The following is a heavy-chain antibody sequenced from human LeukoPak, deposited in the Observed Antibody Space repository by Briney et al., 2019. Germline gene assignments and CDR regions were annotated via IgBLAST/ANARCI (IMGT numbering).Heavy chain of an antibody. V-gene: IGHV1-18*01. CDR2: ISAYNGNT. J-gene: IGHJ4*02. D-gene: IGHD2-15*01. CDR1: GYTFTSYG. CDR3: ARNTCSGGSCYSDY. Sequence: ASVKVSGKASGYTFTSYGISWVRQAPGQGLEWMGWISAYNGNTNYAQKLQGRVTMTTDTSTSTAYMELRSLRSDDTAVYYCARNTCSGGSCYSDYWGQGTLVTVSS.